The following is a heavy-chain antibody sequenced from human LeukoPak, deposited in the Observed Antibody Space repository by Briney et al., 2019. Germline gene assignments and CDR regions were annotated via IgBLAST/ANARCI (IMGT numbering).Heavy chain of an antibody. CDR2: LHYTGST. CDR1: GDSITSYY. D-gene: IGHD2-2*01. V-gene: IGHV4-59*01. Sequence: SETLSLTCAVSGDSITSYYWNWIRQPPGKGLEWIGYLHYTGSTDYNPSLRSRVTMWVDASKKQLSLRMTSVAAADTAIYYCANQGSREVRGFDHWGLGTLVTVSS. J-gene: IGHJ4*02. CDR3: ANQGSREVRGFDH.